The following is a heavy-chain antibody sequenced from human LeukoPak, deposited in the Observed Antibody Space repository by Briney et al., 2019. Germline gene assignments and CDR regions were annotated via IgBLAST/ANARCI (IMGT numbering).Heavy chain of an antibody. CDR2: ISGSGGST. Sequence: GGSLRLSCAASGFTFSSYAMSWVRQAPGKGLEWVPAISGSGGSTYYADSVKGLFTISRDNSKNTLYLQMNSLRAEDTAVYYCAKSLGIFPSWFDPWGQGTLVTVSS. D-gene: IGHD2-21*01. J-gene: IGHJ5*02. CDR3: AKSLGIFPSWFDP. CDR1: GFTFSSYA. V-gene: IGHV3-23*01.